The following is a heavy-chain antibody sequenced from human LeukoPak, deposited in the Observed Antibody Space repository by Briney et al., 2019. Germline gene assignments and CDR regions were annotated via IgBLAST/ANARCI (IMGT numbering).Heavy chain of an antibody. CDR2: ISYDGSNK. CDR3: AKEKRGRGSFDY. CDR1: GSTFSSYA. V-gene: IGHV3-30*18. Sequence: PGGSLRLSCAASGSTFSSYAMSWVRQAPGKGLEWVAVISYDGSNKCYADSVKGRFTISRDNSKNTLYLQMNSLRAEDTAVYYCAKEKRGRGSFDYWGQGTLVTVSS. J-gene: IGHJ4*02.